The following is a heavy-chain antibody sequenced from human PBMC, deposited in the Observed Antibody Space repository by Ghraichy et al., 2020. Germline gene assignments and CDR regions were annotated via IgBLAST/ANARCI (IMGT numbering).Heavy chain of an antibody. J-gene: IGHJ4*02. D-gene: IGHD7-27*01. V-gene: IGHV4-34*01. Sequence: SETLSLTCAVYGGSFSGYYWSWIRQPPGKGLEWIGEINHSGSTNYNPSLKSRVTISVDTSKNQFSLNLSSVTAADTAVYYCARGARKSGVLDYWGQGTLVTVSS. CDR3: ARGARKSGVLDY. CDR2: INHSGST. CDR1: GGSFSGYY.